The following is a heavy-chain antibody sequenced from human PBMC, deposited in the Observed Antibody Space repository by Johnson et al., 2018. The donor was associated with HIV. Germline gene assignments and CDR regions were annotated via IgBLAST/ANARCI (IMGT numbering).Heavy chain of an antibody. Sequence: VQLVESGGGVVQPGGSLRLSCAASGFTFSSYAMSWVRQAPGKGLEWVSAISGSGGSTYYADSVTGRFTISRDNSKNTLYLQMNSLRAEDTAVYYCAKVQGSYAPPLDAFDIWGQGTMVTVSS. V-gene: IGHV3-23*04. CDR1: GFTFSSYA. D-gene: IGHD1-26*01. J-gene: IGHJ3*02. CDR3: AKVQGSYAPPLDAFDI. CDR2: ISGSGGST.